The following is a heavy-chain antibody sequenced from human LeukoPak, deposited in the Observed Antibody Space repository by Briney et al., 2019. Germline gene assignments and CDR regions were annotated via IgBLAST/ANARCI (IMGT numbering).Heavy chain of an antibody. CDR1: GYTFTSYG. J-gene: IGHJ4*02. CDR2: ISAYNGNT. Sequence: GASVKVSCKASGYTFTSYGISWVRQAPGQGLEWMGWISAYNGNTNYAQELQGRVTMTTDTSTSTAYMELRSLRSDDTAVYYCARDYDSSGYYSYYFDYWGQGTLVTVSS. CDR3: ARDYDSSGYYSYYFDY. D-gene: IGHD3-22*01. V-gene: IGHV1-18*01.